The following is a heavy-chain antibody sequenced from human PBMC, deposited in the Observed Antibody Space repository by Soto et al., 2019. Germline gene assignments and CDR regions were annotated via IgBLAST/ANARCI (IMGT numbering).Heavy chain of an antibody. Sequence: EVQLVESGGGLVQLGGSLRLSCAASGFILRNHWMHWVRQAPGEGLLWVARIDGDGRDRDYADIVKGRFTISGDNARNKVYLQMNSLRAEDTAVYFCVSLVERADIAFDIWGQGTMVTVS. V-gene: IGHV3-74*01. CDR2: IDGDGRDR. CDR1: GFILRNHW. CDR3: VSLVERADIAFDI. J-gene: IGHJ3*02. D-gene: IGHD6-6*01.